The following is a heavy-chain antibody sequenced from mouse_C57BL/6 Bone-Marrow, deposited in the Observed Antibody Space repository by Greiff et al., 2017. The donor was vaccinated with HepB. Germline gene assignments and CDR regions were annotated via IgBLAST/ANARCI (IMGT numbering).Heavy chain of an antibody. CDR2: IWGGGST. CDR1: GFSLTSYG. D-gene: IGHD1-1*01. CDR3: AKHETTVVGDWYFDV. Sequence: VKLQESGPGLVAPSQSLSITCTVSGFSLTSYGVDWVRQPPGKGLEWLGVIWGGGSTNYNSALMSRLSISKDNSKSQVFLKMNSLQTDDTAMYYCAKHETTVVGDWYFDVWGTGTTVTVSS. V-gene: IGHV2-9*01. J-gene: IGHJ1*03.